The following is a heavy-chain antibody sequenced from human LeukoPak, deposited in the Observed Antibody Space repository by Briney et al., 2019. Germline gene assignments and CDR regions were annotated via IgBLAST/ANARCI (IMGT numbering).Heavy chain of an antibody. V-gene: IGHV4-34*01. D-gene: IGHD3-10*01. CDR3: ARRGFRFGGGFDY. Sequence: SETLSLTCAVYGGSFSGYYWSWIRQPPGKGLEWIGEINHSGSTNYNPSLKSRVTISVDTSKNQFSLKLSSVTAADTAVYYCARRGFRFGGGFDYWGQGTLVTVSS. CDR2: INHSGST. CDR1: GGSFSGYY. J-gene: IGHJ4*02.